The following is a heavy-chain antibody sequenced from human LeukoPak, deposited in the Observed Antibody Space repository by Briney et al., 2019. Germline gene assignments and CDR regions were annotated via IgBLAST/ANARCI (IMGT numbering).Heavy chain of an antibody. J-gene: IGHJ1*01. CDR3: ARVGPPTPTIATAGTGYFQH. CDR2: INTNTGNP. CDR1: GYTFTTHA. V-gene: IGHV7-4-1*02. D-gene: IGHD6-13*01. Sequence: GASVKVSCKASGYTFTTHALNWVRQAPGRGLEWMGWINTNTGNPTYAQGFTGRFVFSLDTSVSTAYLQISSLKAEDTAVYYCARVGPPTPTIATAGTGYFQHWGQGTLVIVSS.